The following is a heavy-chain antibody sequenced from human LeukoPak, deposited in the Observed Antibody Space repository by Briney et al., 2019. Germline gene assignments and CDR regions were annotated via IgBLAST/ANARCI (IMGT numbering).Heavy chain of an antibody. D-gene: IGHD1-1*01. CDR3: ARYPTKRVNEDY. CDR2: IFYSGIT. Sequence: SGTLSLTCAVSGGSIFSTNWWSLVRQPPGKGLEWIGQIFYSGITSYSPSLKSRVTISMDNSKNQFSLKVTFVTAADKGVYYCARYPTKRVNEDYWGQGTLVTVSS. CDR1: GGSIFSTNW. V-gene: IGHV4-4*02. J-gene: IGHJ4*02.